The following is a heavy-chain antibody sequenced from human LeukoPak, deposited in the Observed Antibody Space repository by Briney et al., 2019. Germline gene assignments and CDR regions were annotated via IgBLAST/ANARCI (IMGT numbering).Heavy chain of an antibody. CDR2: MNPNSGNT. CDR1: GYTFTSYD. D-gene: IGHD3-10*01. J-gene: IGHJ5*02. Sequence: GASLKVSCKASGYTFTSYDINWVREATEQGLEWMGWMNPNSGNTGYAQKFQGRVTMTRNSSISTAYMALSSLRSEDTAVYYCARGGPRPGDNWFDPWGQGTLVTVSS. V-gene: IGHV1-8*01. CDR3: ARGGPRPGDNWFDP.